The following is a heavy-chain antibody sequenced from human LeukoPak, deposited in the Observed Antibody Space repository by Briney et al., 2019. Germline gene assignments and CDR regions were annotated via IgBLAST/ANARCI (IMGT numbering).Heavy chain of an antibody. CDR2: ISGDGGST. J-gene: IGHJ6*02. V-gene: IGHV3-43*02. Sequence: GGSLRLSCAASGFTFDDYAMHWVRQAPGKGLEWVSLISGDGGSTYYADSAKGRFTISRDNSKNSLYLQMNSLRTEDTALYYCAKGVYYYYGMDVWGQGTTVTVSS. D-gene: IGHD3-10*01. CDR1: GFTFDDYA. CDR3: AKGVYYYYGMDV.